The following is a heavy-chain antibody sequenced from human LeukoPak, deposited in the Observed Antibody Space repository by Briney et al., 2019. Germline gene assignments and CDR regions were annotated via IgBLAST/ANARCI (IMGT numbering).Heavy chain of an antibody. CDR1: GFTFSDYY. CDR3: ARAEYDFWSGYLYY. Sequence: GGSLRLSCAASGFTFSDYYVSWIRQAPGKGLEWVSYISSSGSTIYYADSVKGRFTISRDNAKNSLYLQMNSLRAEDTAVYYCARAEYDFWSGYLYYWGQGTLVTVSS. D-gene: IGHD3-3*01. V-gene: IGHV3-11*01. CDR2: ISSSGSTI. J-gene: IGHJ4*02.